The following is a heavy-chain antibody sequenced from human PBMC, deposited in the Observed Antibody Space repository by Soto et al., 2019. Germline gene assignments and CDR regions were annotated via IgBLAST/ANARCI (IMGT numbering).Heavy chain of an antibody. CDR1: GYTFTSYG. V-gene: IGHV1-18*01. CDR3: ARDRPSLLSSGWRL. Sequence: ASVKVSCKASGYTFTSYGISWVRQAPGQGLEWMGWISAYNGNTNYAQKLQGRVTMTTDTPTSTAYMELRSLRSDDTAVYYCARDRPSLLSSGWRLWGQGTLVTVSS. J-gene: IGHJ4*02. D-gene: IGHD6-19*01. CDR2: ISAYNGNT.